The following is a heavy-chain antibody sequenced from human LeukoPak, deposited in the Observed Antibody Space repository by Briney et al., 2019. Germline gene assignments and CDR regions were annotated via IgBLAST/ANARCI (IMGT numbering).Heavy chain of an antibody. J-gene: IGHJ6*02. V-gene: IGHV4-34*01. CDR3: ARVVVTAIGSYYYYYYGMDV. CDR1: GGSFSGYY. D-gene: IGHD2-21*02. CDR2: INHSGST. Sequence: SETLSLTCAAYGGSFSGYYWSWLRQPPGKGLEWIGEINHSGSTNYNPSLKSRVTISVDTSKNQFSLKLSSVTAADTAVYYCARVVVTAIGSYYYYYYGMDVWGQGTTVTVSS.